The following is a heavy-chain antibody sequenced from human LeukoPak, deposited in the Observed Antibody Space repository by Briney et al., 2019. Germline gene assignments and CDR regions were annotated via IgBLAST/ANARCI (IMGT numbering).Heavy chain of an antibody. J-gene: IGHJ4*02. CDR3: AKDSSDWRTGATDY. D-gene: IGHD6-19*01. Sequence: GGSLRLSCAASGFSLDDYVMHWVRQAPGKGLEGVAVICWDSGSIDYADSLKGRFTISKDNAKNYLYLQMNSLRAEDTALDYCAKDSSDWRTGATDYWGQGTLVTVPS. CDR1: GFSLDDYV. V-gene: IGHV3-9*01. CDR2: ICWDSGSI.